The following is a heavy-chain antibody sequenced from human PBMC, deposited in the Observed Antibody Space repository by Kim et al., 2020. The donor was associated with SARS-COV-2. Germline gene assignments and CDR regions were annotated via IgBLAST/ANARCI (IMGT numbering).Heavy chain of an antibody. D-gene: IGHD3-3*01. CDR1: GFTFSDYY. CDR3: ARYYDFWSGYPSFDY. V-gene: IGHV3-11*06. CDR2: ISSSSSYT. Sequence: GGSLRLSCAASGFTFSDYYMSWIRQAPGKGLEWVSYISSSSSYTNYADSVKGRFTISRDNAKNSLYLQMNSLRAEDTAVYYCARYYDFWSGYPSFDYWGQGTLVTVSS. J-gene: IGHJ4*02.